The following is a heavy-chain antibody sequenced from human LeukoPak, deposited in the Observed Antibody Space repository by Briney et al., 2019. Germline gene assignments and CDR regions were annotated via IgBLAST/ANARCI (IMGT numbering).Heavy chain of an antibody. D-gene: IGHD2-2*01. J-gene: IGHJ6*03. CDR1: GGSIRSYY. CDR2: IYYSGST. V-gene: IGHV4-59*12. CDR3: AITGQRAHCSSTSCYRLWGYYYMDV. Sequence: SETLSLTCTVSGGSIRSYYWSWIRQPPGKGLEWIGYIYYSGSTKYNPSLKSRVTVSVDTSKNQLSLKLTSVTAADTAVYYCAITGQRAHCSSTSCYRLWGYYYMDVWGKGTTVTVSS.